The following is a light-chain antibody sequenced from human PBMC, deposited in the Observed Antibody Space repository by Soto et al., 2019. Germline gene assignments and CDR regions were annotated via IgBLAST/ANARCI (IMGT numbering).Light chain of an antibody. Sequence: QSALTQPASVSGSPGQSVTISCTALSSDVGNYNYVSRKHQHPGIAPKLMIYEVTNRPSGVSCRFSGSKSGNTASLTISGLQAEDEADYYCNSYTTTNTLVFGGGTKVTVL. CDR3: NSYTTTNTLV. V-gene: IGLV2-14*01. CDR2: EVT. CDR1: SSDVGNYNY. J-gene: IGLJ3*02.